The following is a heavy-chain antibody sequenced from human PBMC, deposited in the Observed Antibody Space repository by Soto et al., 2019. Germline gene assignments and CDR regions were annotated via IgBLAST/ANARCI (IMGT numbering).Heavy chain of an antibody. J-gene: IGHJ4*02. V-gene: IGHV4-34*01. CDR3: ARDKITGLFAY. CDR2: INHSGST. CDR1: GGSISSGGYY. Sequence: SETLSLTCAVSGGSISSGGYYWTWIRQPPGTGLEWIGEINHSGSTNYNPSLKSRVTISVDTSKNQFSLKLTSVTAADTAVYYCARDKITGLFAYWGQGTLVTVSS. D-gene: IGHD2-8*02.